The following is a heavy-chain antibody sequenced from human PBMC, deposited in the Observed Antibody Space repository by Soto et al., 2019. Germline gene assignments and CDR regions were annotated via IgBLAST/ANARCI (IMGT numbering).Heavy chain of an antibody. D-gene: IGHD5-18*01. CDR3: ARGIVDTAMVWIYYYYGMDV. J-gene: IGHJ6*02. CDR2: MNPNSGNT. Sequence: QVQLVQSGAEVKKPGASVRVSCKASGYTFTSYDINWVRQATGQGLEWMGWMNPNSGNTGYAQKFQGRVTMTRNTSISTAYMELSSLRSEDTAVYYCARGIVDTAMVWIYYYYGMDVWGQGTTVTVSS. CDR1: GYTFTSYD. V-gene: IGHV1-8*01.